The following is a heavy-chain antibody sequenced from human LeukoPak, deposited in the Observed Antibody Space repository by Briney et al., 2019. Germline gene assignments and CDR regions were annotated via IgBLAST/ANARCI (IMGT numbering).Heavy chain of an antibody. CDR3: ARALVSLNSRPFDY. V-gene: IGHV1-46*01. CDR2: INPGGGST. Sequence: ASVKVSCKASGYTLTTYYMHWVRQAPGQGLEWMGIINPGGGSTSYAQKFQGRVTMTTDTSTSIVYMEVSSLRSEDTAVYYCARALVSLNSRPFDYWGQGTLVTVSS. CDR1: GYTLTTYY. D-gene: IGHD4-23*01. J-gene: IGHJ4*02.